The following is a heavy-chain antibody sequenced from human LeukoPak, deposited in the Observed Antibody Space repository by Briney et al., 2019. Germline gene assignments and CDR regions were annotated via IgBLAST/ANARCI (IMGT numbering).Heavy chain of an antibody. CDR1: GFTFSSYA. J-gene: IGHJ3*02. CDR3: AKTLSEYSYAFDI. CDR2: ISGSGGST. D-gene: IGHD6-6*01. V-gene: IGHV3-23*01. Sequence: EGSLRLSCAASGFTFSSYAMSWVRQAPGKGLEWVSAISGSGGSTYYADSVKGRFTISRDNSKNTLYLQMNSLRAEDTAVYYCAKTLSEYSYAFDIWGQGTMVTVSS.